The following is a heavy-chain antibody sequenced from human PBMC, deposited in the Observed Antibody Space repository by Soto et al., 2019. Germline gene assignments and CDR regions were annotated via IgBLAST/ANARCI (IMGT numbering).Heavy chain of an antibody. J-gene: IGHJ4*02. CDR2: IYYSGST. Sequence: PSETLSLTCTVSGGSISSYYWSWIRQPPWKGLEWIGYIYYSGSTNYNPSLKSRVTISVDTSKNQFSLKLSSVTAADTAVYYCARVNVLRFLEWLLLDYWGQGTLVTVSS. D-gene: IGHD3-3*01. V-gene: IGHV4-59*01. CDR1: GGSISSYY. CDR3: ARVNVLRFLEWLLLDY.